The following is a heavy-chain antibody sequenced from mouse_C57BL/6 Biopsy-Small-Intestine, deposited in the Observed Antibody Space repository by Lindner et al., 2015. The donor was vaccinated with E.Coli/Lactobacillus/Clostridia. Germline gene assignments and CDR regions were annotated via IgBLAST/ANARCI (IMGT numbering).Heavy chain of an antibody. V-gene: IGHV1-18*01. CDR2: FDPEDGVA. CDR1: GYTLTELS. Sequence: SVKVSCKVSGYTLTELSMHWVRQAPGKGLEWMGGFDPEDGVAIYAQKFQGRVTMTEDTSTDTAYMELSSLRSEDTAVYYCATDRDYSNYGPRYYGMDVRGQGTTVTVSS. J-gene: IGHJ1*01. CDR3: ATDRDYSNYGPRYYGMDV. D-gene: IGHD2-5*01.